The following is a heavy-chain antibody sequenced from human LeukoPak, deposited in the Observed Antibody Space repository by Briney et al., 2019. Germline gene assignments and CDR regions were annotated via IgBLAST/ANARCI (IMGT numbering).Heavy chain of an antibody. D-gene: IGHD3-3*01. CDR3: ARAGDFWSGYYAKHYYYYMDV. CDR1: GYTFTGYY. Sequence: ASVKVSCKASGYTFTGYYMHWVRQAPGQGLEWMGWINPNSGGTNYAQKLQGRVTMTRDTSISTAYMELSRLRSDDTAVYYCARAGDFWSGYYAKHYYYYMDVWGKGTTVTVSS. J-gene: IGHJ6*03. CDR2: INPNSGGT. V-gene: IGHV1-2*02.